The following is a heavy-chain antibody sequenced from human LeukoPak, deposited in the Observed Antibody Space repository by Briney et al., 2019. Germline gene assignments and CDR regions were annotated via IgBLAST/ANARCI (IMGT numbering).Heavy chain of an antibody. D-gene: IGHD3-10*01. V-gene: IGHV4-38-2*02. CDR3: ARENYGSGSYYNVGYYYGMDV. Sequence: SETLSLTCAVSGYSISSGYYWGWIRQPPGKGLEWIGSIYHSGSTYYSPSLKSRVTISVDTSKNQFSLKLSSVTAADTAVYYCARENYGSGSYYNVGYYYGMDVWGKGTTVTVSS. CDR1: GYSISSGYY. J-gene: IGHJ6*04. CDR2: IYHSGST.